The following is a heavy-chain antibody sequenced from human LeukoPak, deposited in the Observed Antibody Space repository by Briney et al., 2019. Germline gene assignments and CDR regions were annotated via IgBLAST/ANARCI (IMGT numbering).Heavy chain of an antibody. D-gene: IGHD4-11*01. V-gene: IGHV4-39*01. J-gene: IGHJ4*02. Sequence: SETLSLTCTVSGGSISSSSYYWGWIRQPPGKGLEWIGSIYYRGSTYYNPSLKSRVTISVDTSKNQFSLKLTSVTAADTAVYYCARMVYTNKVDYWGQGTLVTVSS. CDR3: ARMVYTNKVDY. CDR1: GGSISSSSYY. CDR2: IYYRGST.